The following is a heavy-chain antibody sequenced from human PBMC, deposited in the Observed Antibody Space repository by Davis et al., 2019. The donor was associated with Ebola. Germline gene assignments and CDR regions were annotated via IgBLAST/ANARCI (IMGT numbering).Heavy chain of an antibody. J-gene: IGHJ2*01. V-gene: IGHV3-23*01. CDR2: ISGSGGST. Sequence: GESLKISCAASGFTFSSYAMSWVRQAPGKGLEWVSAISGSGGSTYYADSVKGRFTISRDNSKNTLYLQMSSLRAEDTAVYYCAEGGLRGSGYFDLWGRGTLVTVSS. CDR1: GFTFSSYA. CDR3: AEGGLRGSGYFDL. D-gene: IGHD2-21*01.